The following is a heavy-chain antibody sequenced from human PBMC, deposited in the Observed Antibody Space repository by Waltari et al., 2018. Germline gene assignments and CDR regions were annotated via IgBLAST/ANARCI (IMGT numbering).Heavy chain of an antibody. V-gene: IGHV1-18*04. CDR3: GRVALGSGFGPYFYYGMDV. CDR1: GYTFPTYV. D-gene: IGHD6-19*01. J-gene: IGHJ6*02. CDR2: ISAYNGIT. Sequence: QVQLVQSGAEVEKPGASVRVSCRASGYTFPTYVIRWVRQVPGQGLEWMGWISAYNGITNYAQRLQGRVTLTTDTSTSTAYLDLRSLKSDDTAIYYCGRVALGSGFGPYFYYGMDVWGQGTTVTVSS.